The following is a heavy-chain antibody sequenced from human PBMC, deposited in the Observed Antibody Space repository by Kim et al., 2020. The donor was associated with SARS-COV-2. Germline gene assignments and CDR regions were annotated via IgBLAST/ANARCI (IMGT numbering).Heavy chain of an antibody. J-gene: IGHJ4*02. Sequence: DAVKGRLTNSRDKSKNTLYLQMSSMRAEDTAVYYCARDLGVDGSGSYFDYWGQGTLVTVSS. V-gene: IGHV3-53*01. D-gene: IGHD3-10*01. CDR3: ARDLGVDGSGSYFDY.